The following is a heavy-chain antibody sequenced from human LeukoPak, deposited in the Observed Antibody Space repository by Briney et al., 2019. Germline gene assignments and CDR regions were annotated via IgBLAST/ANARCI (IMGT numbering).Heavy chain of an antibody. Sequence: ASVKVSCKASGYTFTGYYMHRVRQAPGQGLEWMGWINPNSGGTNYAQKFQGRVTMTRDTSISTAYMELSRLRSDDAAVYYCARDSYYYDSSGYYPPLGYWGQGTLVTVSS. V-gene: IGHV1-2*02. CDR1: GYTFTGYY. CDR2: INPNSGGT. CDR3: ARDSYYYDSSGYYPPLGY. J-gene: IGHJ4*02. D-gene: IGHD3-22*01.